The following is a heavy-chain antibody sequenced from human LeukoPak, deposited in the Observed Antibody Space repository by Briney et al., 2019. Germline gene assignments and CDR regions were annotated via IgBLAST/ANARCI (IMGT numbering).Heavy chain of an antibody. Sequence: ASVKVSCKASGGTFSSYAISWVRQAPGQGLEWMGGIIPIFGTANYAQKFQGRVTITADESTSTAYMELSSLRSEDTAVYYCARGPPDYYDSSVVPWFDPWGQGTLVTVSS. J-gene: IGHJ5*02. CDR2: IIPIFGTA. V-gene: IGHV1-69*13. CDR1: GGTFSSYA. CDR3: ARGPPDYYDSSVVPWFDP. D-gene: IGHD3-22*01.